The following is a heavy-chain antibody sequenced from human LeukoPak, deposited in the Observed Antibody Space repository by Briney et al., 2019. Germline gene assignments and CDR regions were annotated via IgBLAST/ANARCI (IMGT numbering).Heavy chain of an antibody. D-gene: IGHD4-17*01. V-gene: IGHV4-59*01. J-gene: IGHJ4*02. CDR1: GGSISSYY. CDR2: IYYSGST. Sequence: SETLSLTCTVSGGSISSYYWSWIRQPPGKGLEWIGYIYYSGSTNYNPSLKSRVTISVDTSKNQFSLKLSSVTAADTAVYYCARGGTTVTTWIDYFGYWGQGTLVTVSS. CDR3: ARGGTTVTTWIDYFGY.